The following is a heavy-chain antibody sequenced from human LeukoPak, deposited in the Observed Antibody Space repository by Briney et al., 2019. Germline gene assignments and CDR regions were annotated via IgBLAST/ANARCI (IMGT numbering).Heavy chain of an antibody. CDR2: ISGSGGSI. CDR3: AKDTLGSTSGGYVKQLAPNAFDI. J-gene: IGHJ3*02. D-gene: IGHD2-2*01. V-gene: IGHV3-23*01. Sequence: GGSLRLSCAASGFTFSSYAMSWVRQAPGKGLEWVSAISGSGGSIYYADSVKGRFTISRDNSKNTLYLQMNSLRAEDTAVYYCAKDTLGSTSGGYVKQLAPNAFDIWGQGTMVTVSS. CDR1: GFTFSSYA.